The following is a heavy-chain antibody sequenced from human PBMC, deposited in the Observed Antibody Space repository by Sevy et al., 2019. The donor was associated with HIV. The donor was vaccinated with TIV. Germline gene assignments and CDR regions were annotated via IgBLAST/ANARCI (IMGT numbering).Heavy chain of an antibody. CDR1: GFTFSSYG. J-gene: IGHJ4*02. V-gene: IGHV3-33*01. CDR3: ARDQSPRGDYQPFDY. Sequence: GGSLRLSCAASGFTFSSYGMHWVRQAPGKGLEWVAVIWYDGSNRYYADSVKGRFTISRDNSKNTLYLQMNSLRAEDTAVYYWARDQSPRGDYQPFDYWGQGTLVTVSS. CDR2: IWYDGSNR. D-gene: IGHD4-17*01.